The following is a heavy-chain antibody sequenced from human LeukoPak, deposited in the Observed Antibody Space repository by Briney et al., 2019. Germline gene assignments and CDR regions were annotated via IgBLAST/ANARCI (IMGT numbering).Heavy chain of an antibody. D-gene: IGHD6-19*01. CDR3: AREKGIQWLVDPRVDY. Sequence: GGSLRLSCAASGFTFSSYAMHWVRQAPGKGLEWVAVISYDGSNKYYADSVKGRFTISRDNSKNTLYLQMNSLRAEDTAVYYCAREKGIQWLVDPRVDYWGQGTLVTVSS. CDR1: GFTFSSYA. J-gene: IGHJ4*02. V-gene: IGHV3-30-3*01. CDR2: ISYDGSNK.